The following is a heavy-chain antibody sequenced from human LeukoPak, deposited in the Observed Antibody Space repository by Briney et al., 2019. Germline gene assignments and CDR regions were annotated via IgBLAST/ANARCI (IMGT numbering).Heavy chain of an antibody. D-gene: IGHD3-22*01. CDR1: GYTFTGYY. J-gene: IGHJ4*02. Sequence: ASVKVSCKASGYTFTGYYMHWVRQAPGQGLEWMGWINPNSGGTNYAQKFQGRVTMTRDTSISTVYMELSSLRSEDTAVYYCARDGWFYYDSSDYSGFDYWGQGTLVTVSS. CDR3: ARDGWFYYDSSDYSGFDY. CDR2: INPNSGGT. V-gene: IGHV1-2*02.